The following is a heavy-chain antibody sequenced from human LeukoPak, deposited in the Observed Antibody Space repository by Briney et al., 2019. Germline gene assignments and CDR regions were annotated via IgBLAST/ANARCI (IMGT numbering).Heavy chain of an antibody. Sequence: PSETLSLTCTVSGGSISSYYWSWIRQPPGKGLEWIGYIYYSGSTNYNPSLKSRVTISVDTSKNQFSLKLSSVTAADTAVYYCARRSSSWYERTFDYWGQGTLVTVSS. CDR3: ARRSSSWYERTFDY. CDR1: GGSISSYY. D-gene: IGHD6-13*01. CDR2: IYYSGST. V-gene: IGHV4-59*01. J-gene: IGHJ4*02.